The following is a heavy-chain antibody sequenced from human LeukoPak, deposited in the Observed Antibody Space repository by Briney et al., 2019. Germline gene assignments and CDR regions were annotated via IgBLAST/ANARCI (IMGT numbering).Heavy chain of an antibody. V-gene: IGHV4-4*07. CDR1: RGSISSYY. J-gene: IGHJ3*02. CDR2: IYTSGST. CDR3: AREPGLPGPSRSNDAFDI. Sequence: SETLSLTCTVSRGSISSYYWSWIRQPAGKGLEWIGRIYTSGSTNYNPSLKSRVTMSVDTSKNQFSLKLSSVTAADTAVYYCAREPGLPGPSRSNDAFDIWGQGTVVTVSS. D-gene: IGHD2-8*02.